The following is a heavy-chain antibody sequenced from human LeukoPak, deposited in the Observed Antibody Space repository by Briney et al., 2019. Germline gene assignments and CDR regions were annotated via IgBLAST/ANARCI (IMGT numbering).Heavy chain of an antibody. D-gene: IGHD3-16*01. CDR2: INHSGST. V-gene: IGHV4-34*01. CDR1: GGSFSGYY. Sequence: SETLSLTCAVYGGSFSGYYWSWIRQPPGKGLEWMGEINHSGSTNYNPSLKSRVTISVDTSKNQCSLKLSSVTAADTAVYYCARGPRGASAVSSAPEPFDYWGQGTLVTVSS. CDR3: ARGPRGASAVSSAPEPFDY. J-gene: IGHJ4*02.